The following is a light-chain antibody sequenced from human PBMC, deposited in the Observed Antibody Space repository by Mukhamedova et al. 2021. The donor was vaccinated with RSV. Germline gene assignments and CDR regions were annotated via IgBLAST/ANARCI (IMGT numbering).Light chain of an antibody. V-gene: IGKV1-5*03. J-gene: IGKJ1*01. CDR2: KAS. Sequence: WYQRRVHGKAPKVLIYKASSLQSGVPSRFSGSGSGTEFTLTISSLQPDAFATYYCQQYNSWTFGQGTKVEIK. CDR3: QQYNSWT.